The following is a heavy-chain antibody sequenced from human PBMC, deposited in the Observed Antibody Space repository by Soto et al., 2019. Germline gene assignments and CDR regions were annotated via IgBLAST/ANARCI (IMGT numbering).Heavy chain of an antibody. CDR3: AKTRIPSTAATFDP. CDR1: GGSLSTYY. D-gene: IGHD2-2*02. V-gene: IGHV4-59*01. Sequence: QVRLQESGPGLVKPSETLSLTCTVSGGSLSTYYWSWIRQPPGKGLEWIVYMSYSGSSNYNPSLKSRVTMSVDTSKNQVSLKLSSVTAADTAVYYCAKTRIPSTAATFDPWGQGTLVTVSS. CDR2: MSYSGSS. J-gene: IGHJ5*02.